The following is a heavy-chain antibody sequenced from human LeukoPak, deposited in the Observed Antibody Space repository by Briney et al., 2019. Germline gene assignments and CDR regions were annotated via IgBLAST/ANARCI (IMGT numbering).Heavy chain of an antibody. CDR3: AKLRRLGVNFFDY. J-gene: IGHJ4*02. V-gene: IGHV3-21*01. CDR1: GFTFSSYS. Sequence: GGSLRLSCAASGFTFSSYSMNWVRQAPGKGLEWVSSISSSSSYIYYADSVKGRFTISRDNAKNSLYLQMNSLRAEDTAVYYCAKLRRLGVNFFDYWGQGTLVTVSS. CDR2: ISSSSSYI. D-gene: IGHD3-10*01.